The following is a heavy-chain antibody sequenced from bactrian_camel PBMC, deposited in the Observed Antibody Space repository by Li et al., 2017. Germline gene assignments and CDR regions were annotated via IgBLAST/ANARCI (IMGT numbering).Heavy chain of an antibody. V-gene: IGHV3S54*01. CDR1: GDTASIQHC. J-gene: IGHJ4*01. D-gene: IGHD2*01. Sequence: VQLVESGGGSVQAGNSLRLSCAVSGDTASIQHCMGWFRRAPGEENEAVASIVPGGRSPNLSDFAKGRFTISQDAATDTAYLQMGSLKPEDTAMYYCAALPRSSLYACNSYTIKFGVHNQGTQVTVS. CDR2: IVPGGRSP.